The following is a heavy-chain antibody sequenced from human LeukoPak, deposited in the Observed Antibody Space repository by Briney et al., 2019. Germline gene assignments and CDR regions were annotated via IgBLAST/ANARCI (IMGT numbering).Heavy chain of an antibody. CDR3: ARDRVGYGGTDAFDI. CDR2: ISSSSSTI. J-gene: IGHJ3*02. V-gene: IGHV3-48*01. D-gene: IGHD4-23*01. Sequence: GGSLRLSCAASGFTFSSYSMNWVRQAPGKGLEWVSYISSSSSTIYYADSVKGRFTISRDNAKNSLYLQMNSLRAEDTAVYYCARDRVGYGGTDAFDIWGQGTMVTVSS. CDR1: GFTFSSYS.